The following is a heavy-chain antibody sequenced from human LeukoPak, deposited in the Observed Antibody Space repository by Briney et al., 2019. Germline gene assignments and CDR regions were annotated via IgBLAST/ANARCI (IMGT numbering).Heavy chain of an antibody. CDR2: IKQDGSEK. V-gene: IGHV3-7*01. Sequence: GGSLRLSCEGSGFTFSNYWMGWVRQAPGKGLQWVANIKQDGSEKYYVDSVKGRFTISRDNAKNSLYLQRNSLRAEDTAVYYGAREREYYYYSSGYTPGYWGQETLVTVSS. CDR1: GFTFSNYW. CDR3: AREREYYYYSSGYTPGY. D-gene: IGHD3-22*01. J-gene: IGHJ4*02.